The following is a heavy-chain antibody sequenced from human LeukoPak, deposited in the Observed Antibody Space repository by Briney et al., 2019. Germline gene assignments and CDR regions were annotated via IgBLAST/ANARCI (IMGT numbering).Heavy chain of an antibody. CDR1: GFTFSSYA. Sequence: GGSLRLSCAASGFTFSSYAMSWVRQAPGKGLEWVSATSGSGGSTYYADSVKGRFTISRDNSKNTLYLQINSLRAEDTAVYYCAKDGVGATLDFDYWGQGTLVTVSS. CDR2: TSGSGGST. J-gene: IGHJ4*02. V-gene: IGHV3-23*01. D-gene: IGHD1-26*01. CDR3: AKDGVGATLDFDY.